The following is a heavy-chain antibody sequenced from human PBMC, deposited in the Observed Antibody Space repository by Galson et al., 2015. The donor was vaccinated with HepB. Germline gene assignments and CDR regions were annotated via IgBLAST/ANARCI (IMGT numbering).Heavy chain of an antibody. CDR2: VYDNGRT. Sequence: LSLTCAVSGGSIGRYYWSWIRQPPGKGLEWIGYVYDNGRTKYNSSLRSRVTISVEKSRSQFSLKMTSVTAADTAVYYCARLREVILTGFDYWGQGALVTVSS. V-gene: IGHV4-59*01. CDR3: ARLREVILTGFDY. D-gene: IGHD3-9*01. J-gene: IGHJ4*02. CDR1: GGSIGRYY.